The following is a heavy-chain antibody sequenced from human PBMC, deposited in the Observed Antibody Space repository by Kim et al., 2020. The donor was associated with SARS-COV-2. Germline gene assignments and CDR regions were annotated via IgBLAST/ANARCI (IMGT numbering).Heavy chain of an antibody. CDR3: AREYSSSRFDY. D-gene: IGHD6-6*01. V-gene: IGHV3-21*01. J-gene: IGHJ4*02. Sequence: ADAVKGRFTIPRDNAKNSLYLQMNSLRAEDTAVYYCAREYSSSRFDYWGQGTLVTVSS.